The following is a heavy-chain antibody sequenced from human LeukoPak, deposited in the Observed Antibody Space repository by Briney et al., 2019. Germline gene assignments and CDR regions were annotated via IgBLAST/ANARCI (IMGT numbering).Heavy chain of an antibody. CDR1: GFTFSSNY. Sequence: GSLRLSCAASGFTFSSNYMSWVRQPPGKGLEWIGSIYYSGSTYYNPSLKSRVTISVDTSKNQFSLKLSSVTAADTAVYYCARHPDYGVYFDYWGQGTLVTVSS. CDR3: ARHPDYGVYFDY. D-gene: IGHD4-17*01. J-gene: IGHJ4*02. V-gene: IGHV4-39*01. CDR2: IYYSGST.